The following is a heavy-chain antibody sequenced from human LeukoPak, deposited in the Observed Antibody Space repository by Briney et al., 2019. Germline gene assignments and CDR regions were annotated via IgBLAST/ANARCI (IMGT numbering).Heavy chain of an antibody. D-gene: IGHD6-19*01. V-gene: IGHV3-48*03. CDR3: ARSWLAVAGPEY. CDR1: GFTFTSYE. CDR2: ISSSGTTV. Sequence: GGSLRLSCAASGFTFTSYEMNWVRQAPAKGLEWLSYISSSGTTVYYADSVKGRFTIYRDNAKNSLYLQMNSLRAEDTAVYYCARSWLAVAGPEYWGQGTLVTVSS. J-gene: IGHJ4*02.